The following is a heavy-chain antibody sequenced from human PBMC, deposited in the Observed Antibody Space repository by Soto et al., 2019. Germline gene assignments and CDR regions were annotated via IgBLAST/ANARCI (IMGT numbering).Heavy chain of an antibody. J-gene: IGHJ4*02. CDR3: ASGYYDSSGYSIDY. CDR1: GGSFSSYA. CDR2: LIVILGTT. V-gene: IGHV1-69*01. D-gene: IGHD3-22*01. Sequence: QVQLVQSGAEVRKPGSSVKVSCQSFGGSFSSYAFSWVRQAPGQGLEWMGGLIVILGTTNYAQKFKGRVTFTADESTSTAYMELSSLESEDTAIYYCASGYYDSSGYSIDYWGQATQVTVSS.